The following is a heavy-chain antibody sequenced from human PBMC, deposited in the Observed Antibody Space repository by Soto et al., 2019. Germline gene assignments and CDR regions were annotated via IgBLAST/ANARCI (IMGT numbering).Heavy chain of an antibody. D-gene: IGHD2-21*01. CDR1: GGYISSYY. Sequence: SETLSLTCTVSGGYISSYYWSWIRQPPGKGLEWVGYISYSGSTNYNPSLETRVTISVDTSKDQFYLKLTSVTAADTAVYYCARHAVKYCGTTYCQEYVHWGQGTMFTVSS. V-gene: IGHV4-59*08. CDR2: ISYSGST. CDR3: ARHAVKYCGTTYCQEYVH. J-gene: IGHJ4*02.